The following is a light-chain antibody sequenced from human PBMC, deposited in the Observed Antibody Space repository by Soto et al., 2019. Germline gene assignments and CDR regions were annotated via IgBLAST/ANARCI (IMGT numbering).Light chain of an antibody. Sequence: VMTQTPLSSPVTLGQPASISCSSSQSLVHSNGNTYLSWLQQRPGQPPRLLIYQISNRFSGVPSRFRGSGFGTEFTLTISNLQPDDFATYYCQQYSSSLTFGGGTKVDIK. J-gene: IGKJ4*01. CDR3: QQYSSSLT. V-gene: IGKV2-24*01. CDR1: QSLVHSNGNTY. CDR2: QIS.